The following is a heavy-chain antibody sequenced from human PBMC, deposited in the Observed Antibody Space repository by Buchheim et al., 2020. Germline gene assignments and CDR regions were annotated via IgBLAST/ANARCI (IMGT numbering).Heavy chain of an antibody. D-gene: IGHD1-14*01. V-gene: IGHV4-31*03. CDR2: INSDGST. CDR1: GASISSGGYH. Sequence: QMQLQESGPGLVKPSQTLSLTCTVSGASISSGGYHWSWIRQHPGKGLEWIGYINSDGSTHSNPSLKSRITISVDTFQNQFSLRLSSVAAADTAVYYCATYQAGRGGQGYWGQGTL. CDR3: ATYQAGRGGQGY. J-gene: IGHJ4*02.